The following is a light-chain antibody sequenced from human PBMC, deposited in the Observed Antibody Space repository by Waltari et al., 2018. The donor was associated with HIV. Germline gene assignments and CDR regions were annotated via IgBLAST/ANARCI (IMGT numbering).Light chain of an antibody. J-gene: IGKJ4*01. CDR1: QSVFYSSNTKNY. CDR2: WAS. V-gene: IGKV4-1*01. CDR3: QQTYTIPPT. Sequence: DIVMTQSPESLAVSLGERATIKCKSSQSVFYSSNTKNYLCWYQQKPGQPPKLIIYWASSRQSGVPDRFSGRGSETDFTLTISILQAADVAVYFCQQTYTIPPTFGGGTKVEIK.